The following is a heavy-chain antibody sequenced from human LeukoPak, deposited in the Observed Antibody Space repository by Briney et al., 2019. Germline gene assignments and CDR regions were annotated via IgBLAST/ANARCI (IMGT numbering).Heavy chain of an antibody. Sequence: PGGSLRLSCAASGFTFSSSWMDWVCQAPGKGLEWVANIKKDGSEKYYVDSVKGRFIISRDNTKNSLYLQMNNLRVEDTATYYCSRSLDYWGQGIRVTVSS. J-gene: IGHJ4*02. CDR2: IKKDGSEK. CDR1: GFTFSSSW. V-gene: IGHV3-7*01. CDR3: SRSLDY.